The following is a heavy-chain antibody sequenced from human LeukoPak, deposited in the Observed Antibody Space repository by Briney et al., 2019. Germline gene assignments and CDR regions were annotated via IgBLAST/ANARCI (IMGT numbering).Heavy chain of an antibody. Sequence: PGGSLRLSCAASGFTFSSYSMNWVRQVPGKGLEWVANIKQDGTEKYYLDSVKGRFTISRDNAKNSLYLQMNSLRAEDTAIYYCARWAGGFDPWGQGTLVTVSS. CDR2: IKQDGTEK. V-gene: IGHV3-7*03. J-gene: IGHJ5*02. D-gene: IGHD1-26*01. CDR1: GFTFSSYS. CDR3: ARWAGGFDP.